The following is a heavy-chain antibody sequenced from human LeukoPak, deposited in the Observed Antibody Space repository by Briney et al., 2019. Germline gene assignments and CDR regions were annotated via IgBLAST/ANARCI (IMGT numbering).Heavy chain of an antibody. V-gene: IGHV4-31*03. CDR2: IYHAGST. J-gene: IGHJ6*03. D-gene: IGHD3-22*01. CDR1: GGSISSGGYF. Sequence: SQTLSLTCTVSGGSISSGGYFWSWIRQHPGKGLEWIAHIYHAGSTHDNPSLRGRVAISLDTSANQFSLRLSSMTAADTAVYFCARATHYSASTGGPYMDVWGQGTTVTVSS. CDR3: ARATHYSASTGGPYMDV.